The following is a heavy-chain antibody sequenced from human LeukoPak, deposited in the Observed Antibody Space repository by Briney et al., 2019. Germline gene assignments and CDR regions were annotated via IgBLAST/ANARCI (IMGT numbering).Heavy chain of an antibody. Sequence: GGSLRLSCAASGFTFSSSTMDWVRQAPGKGLEWVSSISSSSSSIYYAASVKGRFTISRDNAENSLYLQMNSLRAEDTAVYYCAKEGRSSTPGYWGQGTLVTVSS. CDR2: ISSSSSSI. J-gene: IGHJ4*02. V-gene: IGHV3-21*01. CDR3: AKEGRSSTPGY. CDR1: GFTFSSST. D-gene: IGHD6-13*01.